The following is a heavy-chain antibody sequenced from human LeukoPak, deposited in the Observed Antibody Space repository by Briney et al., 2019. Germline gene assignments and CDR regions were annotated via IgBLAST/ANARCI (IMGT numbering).Heavy chain of an antibody. CDR1: GYTFTSYG. Sequence: ASVKVSCTASGYTFTSYGISWVRQAPGQGREWMGWISAYNGNTNNAQKLQGRVTITTDTSTSTAYMELRSLRSDATAVYYCSRDRRHRNDYLDYWGQGTLVTVSS. V-gene: IGHV1-18*01. J-gene: IGHJ4*02. CDR3: SRDRRHRNDYLDY. CDR2: ISAYNGNT.